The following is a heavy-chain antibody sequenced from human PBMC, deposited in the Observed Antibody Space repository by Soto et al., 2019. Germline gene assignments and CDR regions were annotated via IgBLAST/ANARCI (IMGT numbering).Heavy chain of an antibody. J-gene: IGHJ4*02. CDR1: GFSLSTSGVG. CDR2: IYWNDDK. V-gene: IGHV2-5*01. Sequence: GSGPTLVNPTQTLTLTCTLSGFSLSTSGVGVGWIRQPPGKALEWLALIYWNDDKGYSPSLKRRVTITKDTSKNQVVLTMTNMDPVDTDTYYCAHVTNWSLAYWGQGTLVTVS. D-gene: IGHD1-1*01. CDR3: AHVTNWSLAY.